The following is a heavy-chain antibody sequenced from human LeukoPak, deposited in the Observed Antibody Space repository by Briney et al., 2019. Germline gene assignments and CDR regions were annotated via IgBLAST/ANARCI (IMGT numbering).Heavy chain of an antibody. Sequence: PGGSLRLSCAASGFTFSSYGMHWVRQAPGKGLEWVAVISYDGSNKYYADSVKGRFTISRDNSKNTLYLQMNSLRAEDTAVYYCARFRDFDYWGQGTLVTVSS. J-gene: IGHJ4*02. CDR1: GFTFSSYG. V-gene: IGHV3-30*03. D-gene: IGHD3-10*01. CDR2: ISYDGSNK. CDR3: ARFRDFDY.